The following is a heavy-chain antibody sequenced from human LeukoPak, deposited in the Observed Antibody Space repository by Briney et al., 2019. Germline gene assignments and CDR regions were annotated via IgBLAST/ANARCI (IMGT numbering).Heavy chain of an antibody. CDR1: GLILNQYA. D-gene: IGHD2-2*01. CDR2: LSASGGTT. J-gene: IGHJ5*01. Sequence: GGSLRLSCVASGLILNQYAMSWVGPAAGRGLEWVSALSASGGTTYYADSVKSRFTISRDNSENTLYLHLNSLRVEDTAVYYCAKEPREYCSSSACPNWFESWGQGTLVTVSS. CDR3: AKEPREYCSSSACPNWFES. V-gene: IGHV3-23*01.